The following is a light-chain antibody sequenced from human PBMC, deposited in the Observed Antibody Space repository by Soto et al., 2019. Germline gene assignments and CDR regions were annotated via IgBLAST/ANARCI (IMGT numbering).Light chain of an antibody. Sequence: QSALTQPPSASGAPGQRVTISCSGSGSNVGNNFVSWYQQFPGTAPKLLIYDNSKRPSGIPDRFSGSKSGTSATLGITGLQTGDEADYYCGTWDNSLSAYVFGAGTKLTVL. CDR3: GTWDNSLSAYV. V-gene: IGLV1-51*01. J-gene: IGLJ1*01. CDR2: DNS. CDR1: GSNVGNNF.